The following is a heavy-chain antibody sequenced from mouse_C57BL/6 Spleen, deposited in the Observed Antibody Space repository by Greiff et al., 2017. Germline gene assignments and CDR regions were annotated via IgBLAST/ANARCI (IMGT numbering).Heavy chain of an antibody. CDR2: IYPGDGDT. V-gene: IGHV1-82*01. CDR3: ARSDYYYGSSYD. J-gene: IGHJ2*01. Sequence: VQLQQSGPELVKPGASVKISCKASGYAFSSSWMNWVKQRPGTGLEWIGRIYPGDGDTNYNGKFKGKATLTADKSSSTAYMQLISLTSEDSAVYFCARSDYYYGSSYDGGQGTTLTVSS. CDR1: GYAFSSSW. D-gene: IGHD1-1*01.